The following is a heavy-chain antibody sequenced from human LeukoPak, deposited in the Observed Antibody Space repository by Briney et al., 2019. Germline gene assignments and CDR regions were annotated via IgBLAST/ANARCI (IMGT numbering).Heavy chain of an antibody. Sequence: GGSLRLSCAASGFTFSTYWMHWVRQTPGKGLVWVSSIRNDGTTTNYADSVKGRFTISRDNAKNTLYLQMNSLRAEDTAVYYCIRLYKIEGADLWGRGTLVTVSS. CDR3: IRLYKIEGADL. D-gene: IGHD1-14*01. CDR1: GFTFSTYW. J-gene: IGHJ2*01. CDR2: IRNDGTTT. V-gene: IGHV3-74*01.